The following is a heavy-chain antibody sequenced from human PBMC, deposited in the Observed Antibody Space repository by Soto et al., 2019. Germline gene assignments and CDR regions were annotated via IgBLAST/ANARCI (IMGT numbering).Heavy chain of an antibody. J-gene: IGHJ4*02. V-gene: IGHV3-7*01. Sequence: EVQLVESGGGLVQPGESLRLSCAASGFTFSDSWMSWVCQAPGKGLEWVANINTDGSVKSYVASVEGRFTISGDNTNSSLFLQMTGLRGDDTAIYYCASGPRWGQGTLVTVSS. CDR3: ASGPR. CDR1: GFTFSDSW. CDR2: INTDGSVK.